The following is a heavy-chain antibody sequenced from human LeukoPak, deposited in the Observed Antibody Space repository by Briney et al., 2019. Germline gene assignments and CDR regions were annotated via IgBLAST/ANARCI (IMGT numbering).Heavy chain of an antibody. V-gene: IGHV3-74*01. CDR1: EFTFSNYW. J-gene: IGHJ4*02. CDR2: TNSDGSIT. CDR3: ARERAAADDSLDY. Sequence: QPGGSLRLSCAASEFTFSNYWMHWVRQAPGKGLVWVSRTNSDGSITSYADSVKGRFTISRDNAKNTLYLQMNSLRAEGTAVYYCARERAAADDSLDYWGQGTLVTVSS. D-gene: IGHD6-13*01.